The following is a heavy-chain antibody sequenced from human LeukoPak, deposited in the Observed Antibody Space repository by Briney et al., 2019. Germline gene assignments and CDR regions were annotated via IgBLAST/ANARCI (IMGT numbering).Heavy chain of an antibody. CDR1: GGSFSGYY. J-gene: IGHJ4*02. Sequence: SGTLSLTCAVYGGSFSGYYWSWIRQPPGKGLEWIGEINHSGSTNYNPSLKSRVTISVDTSKNQFSLKLSSVTAADTAVYYCARVGRAVRFWGQGTLVTVSS. V-gene: IGHV4-34*01. CDR3: ARVGRAVRF. CDR2: INHSGST.